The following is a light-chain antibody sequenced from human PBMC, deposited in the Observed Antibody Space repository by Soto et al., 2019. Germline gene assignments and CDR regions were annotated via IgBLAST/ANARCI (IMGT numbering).Light chain of an antibody. CDR1: SSDVGSYNL. J-gene: IGLJ1*01. CDR3: CSYAGSTPYV. CDR2: EVS. Sequence: QSALTQPASVSGXPGXSITISCTGTSSDVGSYNLVSWYQQHPGKAPKLMIYEVSKRPSGVSNRFSGSKSGNTASLTISGLQAEDEADYYCCSYAGSTPYVFGTGTKVTVL. V-gene: IGLV2-23*02.